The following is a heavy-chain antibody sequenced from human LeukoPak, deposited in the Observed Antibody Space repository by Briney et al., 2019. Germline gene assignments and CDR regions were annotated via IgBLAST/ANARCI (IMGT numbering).Heavy chain of an antibody. D-gene: IGHD2-15*01. J-gene: IGHJ4*02. V-gene: IGHV4-39*01. CDR1: SGSISSSSHS. CDR2: IYYSGST. CDR3: ARQVGRSAEFDF. Sequence: PSETLSLTCTVSSGSISSSSHSWGWLRQPPGKGLEWIGTIYYSGSTYYTPSLKSRVTISVDTSKKQFSLKLSSVTAADTAVYYCARQVGRSAEFDFWGQGILVTVSS.